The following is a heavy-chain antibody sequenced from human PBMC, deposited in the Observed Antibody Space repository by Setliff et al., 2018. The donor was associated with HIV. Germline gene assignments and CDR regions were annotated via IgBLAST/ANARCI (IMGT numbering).Heavy chain of an antibody. Sequence: ASVKVSCKASGYTFTKYYINWVRQAPGQGLEWMGIINPGGGATTYEKKFQGRVTMTRDTSTSTVYMELNNLRSDDTAVYYCVRDNWNLGSVHNWFDPWGQGTVVTVSS. D-gene: IGHD1-7*01. CDR3: VRDNWNLGSVHNWFDP. V-gene: IGHV1-46*01. CDR2: INPGGGAT. J-gene: IGHJ5*02. CDR1: GYTFTKYY.